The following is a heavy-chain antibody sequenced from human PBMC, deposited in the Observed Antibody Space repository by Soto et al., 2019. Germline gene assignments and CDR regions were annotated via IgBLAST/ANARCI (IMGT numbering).Heavy chain of an antibody. V-gene: IGHV3-30-3*01. CDR2: ISYDGSNK. Sequence: QVQLVESGGGVVQPGRSLRLSCAASGFTFSNYAMHWVRQAPGMGLEWVAFISYDGSNKYYADSVRGRFTISRDNSKNTLYLQMNSLRAEDTALYYCARVPWHPVVTALRHYYFDYWGQGTLVTVSS. D-gene: IGHD2-21*02. CDR3: ARVPWHPVVTALRHYYFDY. J-gene: IGHJ4*02. CDR1: GFTFSNYA.